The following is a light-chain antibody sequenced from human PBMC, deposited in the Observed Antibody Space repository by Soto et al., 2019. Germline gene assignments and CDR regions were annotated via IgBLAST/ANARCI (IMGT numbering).Light chain of an antibody. J-gene: IGKJ3*01. CDR2: AAS. V-gene: IGKV1-9*01. CDR3: QQLNSYPLT. Sequence: DIQLTQSPSFLSASVGDRVTITCRASQGISSYVAWYQQKPGKAPKLLIYAASTLQNGLPSRFSGSGSGTEYTLTLSSLPPEDFATYYCQQLNSYPLTFGPGTKVDIK. CDR1: QGISSY.